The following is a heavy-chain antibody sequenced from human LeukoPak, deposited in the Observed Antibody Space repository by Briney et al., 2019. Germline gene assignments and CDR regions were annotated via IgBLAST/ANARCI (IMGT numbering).Heavy chain of an antibody. V-gene: IGHV3-66*01. J-gene: IGHJ6*02. CDR1: GFTVSSNY. CDR3: ARDYPLYGMDV. Sequence: GGSLRLSCAASGFTVSSNYMSWVRQAPGKGLEWVSVIYSGGSTYYADSVKGRFTISRDNSKNTLYLQMNSLRAEDTAVYYCARDYPLYGMDVWGQGTTVTVSS. CDR2: IYSGGST.